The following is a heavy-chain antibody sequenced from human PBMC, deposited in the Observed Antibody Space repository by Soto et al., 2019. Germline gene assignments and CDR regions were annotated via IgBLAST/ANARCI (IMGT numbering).Heavy chain of an antibody. CDR3: ARTIFPPRNWFDP. CDR2: MFHSGST. D-gene: IGHD3-9*01. V-gene: IGHV4-39*01. CDR1: GGSLSSSDYN. Sequence: QLQLQESGPGLMKPSETLSLTCTVSGGSLSSSDYNWGWIRQPPGKGLEWIASMFHSGSTYYNPSLKSRVTISITTSKTQFSLKLNSVTAADTAVYYCARTIFPPRNWFDPWGQGTLVTVSS. J-gene: IGHJ5*02.